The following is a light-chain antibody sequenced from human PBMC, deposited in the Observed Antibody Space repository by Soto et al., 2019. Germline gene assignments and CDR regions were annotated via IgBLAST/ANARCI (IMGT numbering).Light chain of an antibody. J-gene: IGLJ1*01. CDR1: SSNIGSNT. CDR3: AAWDDSLNGSYV. V-gene: IGLV1-44*01. Sequence: QAVVTQPPSASGTPGQRVTISCSGSSSNIGSNTVNWYQHLPGTAPKLLIYSNNQRPSGVPDRFSGSKSGTSASLAISGLQSEDEADYYCAAWDDSLNGSYVFGTGTKLTVL. CDR2: SNN.